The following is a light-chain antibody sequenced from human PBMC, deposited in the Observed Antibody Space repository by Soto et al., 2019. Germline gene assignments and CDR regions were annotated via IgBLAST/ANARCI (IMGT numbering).Light chain of an antibody. J-gene: IGLJ2*01. Sequence: QAVVTQPPSASGSPGQSVTISCTGTSSDVGGYKYVSWYQQHPGKAPKLMVYEVSKRPSGVPDRFSGSKSGNTASLNVSGLQAEDEADYYCSSYAGSNPVVFGGGTQLTVL. CDR2: EVS. V-gene: IGLV2-8*01. CDR3: SSYAGSNPVV. CDR1: SSDVGGYKY.